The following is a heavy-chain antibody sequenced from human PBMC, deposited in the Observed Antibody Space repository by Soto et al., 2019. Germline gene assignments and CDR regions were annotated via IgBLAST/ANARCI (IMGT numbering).Heavy chain of an antibody. CDR2: ISYDGSNK. Sequence: QVQLVESGGGVVQPGRSLRLSCAASGFTFSSYGMHWVRQAPGKGLEWVAVISYDGSNKYYADSVQGRFTISRDNSKNTLYLQMNSLRAEDTAVYYCAKDSGYSSSWSGDSWGQGTLVTVSS. CDR3: AKDSGYSSSWSGDS. CDR1: GFTFSSYG. J-gene: IGHJ4*02. D-gene: IGHD6-13*01. V-gene: IGHV3-30*18.